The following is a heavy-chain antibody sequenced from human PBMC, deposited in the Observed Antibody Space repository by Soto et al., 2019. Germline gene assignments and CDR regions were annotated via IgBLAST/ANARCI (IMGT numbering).Heavy chain of an antibody. Sequence: PSETLSLTCTVSGGSTDSGGYYWSWIRQHPGKGLEWIGYIYYTGSAYYSPSLKSRVTISVDTSKNQFSLNLSSVTAADTAVYYCARVAGYGDIFYYLAVWGKGTTVTVSS. J-gene: IGHJ6*03. CDR3: ARVAGYGDIFYYLAV. D-gene: IGHD5-18*01. CDR1: GGSTDSGGYY. CDR2: IYYTGSA. V-gene: IGHV4-31*03.